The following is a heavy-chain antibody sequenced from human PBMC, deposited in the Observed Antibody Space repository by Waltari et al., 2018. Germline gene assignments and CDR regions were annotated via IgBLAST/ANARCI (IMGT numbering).Heavy chain of an antibody. CDR2: IYTSGST. D-gene: IGHD3-22*01. CDR1: GGSISSGSYY. J-gene: IGHJ5*02. CDR3: ARDRVRGYYDSSGYYWFDP. Sequence: QVQLQESGPGLVTPSQTLSLTCTVSGGSISSGSYYWSWIRQPAGKGREWIGRIYTSGSTNYNPSLKSRVTISVDTSKNQFSLKLSSVTAADTAVYYCARDRVRGYYDSSGYYWFDPWGQGTLVTVSS. V-gene: IGHV4-61*02.